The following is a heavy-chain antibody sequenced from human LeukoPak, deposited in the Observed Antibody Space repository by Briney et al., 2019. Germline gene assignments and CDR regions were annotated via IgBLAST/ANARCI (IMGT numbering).Heavy chain of an antibody. CDR2: IYPGDSGP. Sequence: GESLKISCKVSGYSFTSYCIGWVRQLPGKGLEWMGIIYPGDSGPTYSPSFQGQVTISIDKSINTAYLQWSSLQASDTAMYYCGMSGDRVPLQDDVFDVWGQGTMVTVST. V-gene: IGHV5-51*01. CDR3: GMSGDRVPLQDDVFDV. J-gene: IGHJ3*01. D-gene: IGHD1-26*01. CDR1: GYSFTSYC.